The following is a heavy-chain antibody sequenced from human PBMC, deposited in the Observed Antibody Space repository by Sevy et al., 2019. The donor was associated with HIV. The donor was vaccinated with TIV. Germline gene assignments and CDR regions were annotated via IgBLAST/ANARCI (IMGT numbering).Heavy chain of an antibody. CDR3: ARDHNFVLDY. D-gene: IGHD1-20*01. V-gene: IGHV6-1*01. J-gene: IGHJ4*02. CDR1: GDTVSSDSAA. CDR2: TYYRSTWYK. Sequence: QSQTLSLTCAISGDTVSSDSAAWNWIRQSPARGLEWLGRTYYRSTWYKDYATSLNSRMTINPDTSKNQFSLQLNSVTPEDTAVYYCARDHNFVLDYWGQGVLVTVSS.